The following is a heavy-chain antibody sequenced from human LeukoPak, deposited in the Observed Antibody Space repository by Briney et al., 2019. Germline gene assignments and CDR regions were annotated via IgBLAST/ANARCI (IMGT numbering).Heavy chain of an antibody. CDR3: AREDPQTTVPEGLDV. V-gene: IGHV4-59*11. CDR2: IYYSGST. CDR1: GGSISSHY. Sequence: SETLSLTCTVSGGSISSHYWSWIRQPPGKGLEWIGYIYYSGSTNYNPSLKSRVTISVDTSKNQFSLKLSSVTAADTAVYYCAREDPQTTVPEGLDVWGQGTTVTVSS. D-gene: IGHD4-17*01. J-gene: IGHJ6*02.